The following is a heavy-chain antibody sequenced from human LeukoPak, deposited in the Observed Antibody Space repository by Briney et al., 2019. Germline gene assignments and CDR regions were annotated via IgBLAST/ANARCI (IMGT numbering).Heavy chain of an antibody. Sequence: ASVKVSCKASGYTFTGYYMHWVRQAPGQGLEWMGWINPNSGGTNYAQKFQGRVTMTSDTSSTTAYMELTSLSFDDTAVYYCARGERKETGYEPFRIRGQGTMVTVSS. CDR1: GYTFTGYY. J-gene: IGHJ3*02. V-gene: IGHV1-2*02. CDR2: INPNSGGT. CDR3: ARGERKETGYEPFRI. D-gene: IGHD3-9*01.